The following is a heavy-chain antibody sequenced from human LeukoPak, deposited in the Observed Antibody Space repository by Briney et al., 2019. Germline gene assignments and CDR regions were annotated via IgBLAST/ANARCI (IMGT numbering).Heavy chain of an antibody. Sequence: SSETLSLTCTVSGGSISNTTYYWGWIRQPPGKGLEWIGNMSYSGSTYYNPSLTSRVTISGDTSKNQFSLKLSSVTAAETAVYYCARSLTTVTSPNAFDIWGQGTMVTVSP. V-gene: IGHV4-39*01. CDR2: MSYSGST. CDR3: ARSLTTVTSPNAFDI. D-gene: IGHD4-17*01. CDR1: GGSISNTTYY. J-gene: IGHJ3*02.